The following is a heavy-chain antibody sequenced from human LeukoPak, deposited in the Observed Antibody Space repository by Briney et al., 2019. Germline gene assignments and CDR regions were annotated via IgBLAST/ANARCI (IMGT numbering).Heavy chain of an antibody. J-gene: IGHJ4*02. Sequence: PGGSLRLSWAASGFTFSSLWMSWVRHAAGKGLEWEANIKQDGSENYYVDSVKGRITLYRDNAKNSLYLQMNSLRAEDTAVYYCARVEGSGIAGNWGQGTLVTVSS. CDR2: IKQDGSEN. V-gene: IGHV3-7*01. CDR1: GFTFSSLW. D-gene: IGHD6-13*01. CDR3: ARVEGSGIAGN.